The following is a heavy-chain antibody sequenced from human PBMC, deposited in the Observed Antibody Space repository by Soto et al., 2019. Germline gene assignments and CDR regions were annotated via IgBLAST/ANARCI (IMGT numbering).Heavy chain of an antibody. Sequence: PSETLSLTCTVSGGSTNNYYWSWIRQPPGKGLEWIGYIFYSGSTNYNPSLKSRVTISVDTSKNQFSLNLSSVTAADTAVYYCARRYGYSFDFWGQGTLVTVSS. CDR3: ARRYGYSFDF. J-gene: IGHJ4*02. V-gene: IGHV4-59*01. CDR1: GGSTNNYY. CDR2: IFYSGST. D-gene: IGHD4-4*01.